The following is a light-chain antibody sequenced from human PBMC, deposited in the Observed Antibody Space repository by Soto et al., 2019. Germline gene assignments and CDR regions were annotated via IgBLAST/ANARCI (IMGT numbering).Light chain of an antibody. Sequence: QSALTQPASVSGSPGQSITISCTGTSSDVGSYNLVSWYQQHPGKAPKVMVYVVTKRPSGVPNRFSGSKSGSTASLTISGLQAEDEADYYCCSYAGSSTYVFGTGTKLTVL. J-gene: IGLJ1*01. CDR1: SSDVGSYNL. V-gene: IGLV2-23*02. CDR3: CSYAGSSTYV. CDR2: VVT.